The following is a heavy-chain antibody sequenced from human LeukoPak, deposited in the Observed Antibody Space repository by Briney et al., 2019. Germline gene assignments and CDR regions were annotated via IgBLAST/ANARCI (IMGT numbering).Heavy chain of an antibody. Sequence: GGSLRLSCAASGFTFSSYWMSWVRQAPGKGLEWVANIKQDGSEKYYVDSVKGRFTISRDNAKNSLYLQMNSLRAEDTAVYYCARDSQSGAAAGTSWGQGTLVTVSS. J-gene: IGHJ4*02. V-gene: IGHV3-7*03. CDR1: GFTFSSYW. D-gene: IGHD6-13*01. CDR2: IKQDGSEK. CDR3: ARDSQSGAAAGTS.